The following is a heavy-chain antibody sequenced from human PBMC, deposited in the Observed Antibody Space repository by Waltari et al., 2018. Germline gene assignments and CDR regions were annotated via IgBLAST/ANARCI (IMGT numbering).Heavy chain of an antibody. J-gene: IGHJ6*02. V-gene: IGHV1-69*02. Sequence: QVQLVQSGAEVKKPGSSVKVSCKASGGTFSSYTISWVRQAPGQGLEWMGRIIPILGIANYEQKFQGRVTITADKSTSTAYMELSSLRSEDTAVYYCASTTVTFYYYYGMDVWGQGTTVTVSS. CDR3: ASTTVTFYYYYGMDV. CDR1: GGTFSSYT. D-gene: IGHD4-17*01. CDR2: IIPILGIA.